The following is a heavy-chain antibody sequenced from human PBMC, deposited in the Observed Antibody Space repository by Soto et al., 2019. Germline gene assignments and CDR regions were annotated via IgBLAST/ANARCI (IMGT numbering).Heavy chain of an antibody. D-gene: IGHD3-3*01. CDR2: IYYSGST. V-gene: IGHV4-61*01. CDR3: ARGGGGHSYYDFWSGYPIDY. CDR1: GGSVSSGSYY. J-gene: IGHJ4*02. Sequence: QVQLQESGPGLVKPSETLSLTCTVSGGSVSSGSYYWSWIRQPPGKGLEWIGYIYYSGSTNYNPSLKSRVTISVDTSKNQFSLKLSSVTAADTAVYYCARGGGGHSYYDFWSGYPIDYWGQGTLVTVSS.